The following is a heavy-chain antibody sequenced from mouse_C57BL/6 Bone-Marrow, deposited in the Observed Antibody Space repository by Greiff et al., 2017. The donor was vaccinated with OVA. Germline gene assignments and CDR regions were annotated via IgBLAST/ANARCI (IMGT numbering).Heavy chain of an antibody. CDR2: INPNNGGT. Sequence: VQLQQSGPELVKPGASVKISCKASGYTFTDYYMNWVKQSHGQSLEWIGDINPNNGGTSYNQKFKGKATLTVDKSSSTAYMALRSLTSEDSAVYYCARSMTTVWDYWGQGTTVTVSS. V-gene: IGHV1-26*01. CDR1: GYTFTDYY. D-gene: IGHD1-1*01. CDR3: ARSMTTVWDY. J-gene: IGHJ2*01.